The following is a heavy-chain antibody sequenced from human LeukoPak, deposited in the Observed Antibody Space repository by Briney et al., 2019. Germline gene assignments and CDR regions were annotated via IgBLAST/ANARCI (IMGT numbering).Heavy chain of an antibody. CDR1: GYTFTSLD. CDR2: MNPNSGYT. Sequence: ASVKVSCKASGYTFTSLDINWVRQATGQGLEWMGWMNPNSGYTGYAQQFQGRVTFTRSTSISTAYMELSSLRSEDTAVYYCARLVYGDNLDYWGQGTLVTVSS. D-gene: IGHD4-17*01. J-gene: IGHJ4*02. CDR3: ARLVYGDNLDY. V-gene: IGHV1-8*03.